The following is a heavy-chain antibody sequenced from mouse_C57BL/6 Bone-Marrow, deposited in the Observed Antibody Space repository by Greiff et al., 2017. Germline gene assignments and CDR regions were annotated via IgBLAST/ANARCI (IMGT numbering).Heavy chain of an antibody. Sequence: VQLQQSGAELAKPGASVKLSCKASGYTFTSYWMHWVKQRPGQGLEWIGYINPSSGYTKYNQKFKDKATLTADKSSRTAYMQLSSLTYEDSAVYYCARWGLPPFAYWGQGTLVTVSA. V-gene: IGHV1-7*01. CDR3: ARWGLPPFAY. CDR1: GYTFTSYW. D-gene: IGHD2-2*01. J-gene: IGHJ3*01. CDR2: INPSSGYT.